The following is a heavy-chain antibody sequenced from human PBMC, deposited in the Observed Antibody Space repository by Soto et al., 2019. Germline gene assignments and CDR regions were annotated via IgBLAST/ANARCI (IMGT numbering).Heavy chain of an antibody. CDR3: AKDYGGPSMTYYYASSGF. CDR1: GFTFSSYG. J-gene: IGHJ1*01. V-gene: IGHV3-30*18. Sequence: GGSLRLSCAASGFTFSSYGMHWVRQAPGKGLEWVAVISYDGSNKYYADSVKGRFTISRDNSKNTLYLQMNSLRAEDTAVYYCAKDYGGPSMTYYYASSGFWGQGTLVTVSS. CDR2: ISYDGSNK. D-gene: IGHD3-22*01.